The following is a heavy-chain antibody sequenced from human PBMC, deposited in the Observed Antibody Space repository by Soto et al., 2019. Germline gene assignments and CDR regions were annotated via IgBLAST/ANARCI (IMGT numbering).Heavy chain of an antibody. CDR1: GYTFTSNA. J-gene: IGHJ4*02. D-gene: IGHD5-12*01. Sequence: ASVKVSCKASGYTFTSNAIHWVRQAPGQRPEWVGWISAATGNTKYSQNFQGRVTITSDTSATTAYMELSSLRSEDTAVYYCARDYGGHLDCWGKGTLVTVPS. CDR3: ARDYGGHLDC. V-gene: IGHV1-3*01. CDR2: ISAATGNT.